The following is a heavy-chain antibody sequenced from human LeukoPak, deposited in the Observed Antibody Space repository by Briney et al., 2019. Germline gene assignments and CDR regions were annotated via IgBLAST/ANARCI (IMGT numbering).Heavy chain of an antibody. J-gene: IGHJ5*02. V-gene: IGHV1-46*01. CDR2: INPSAGTT. Sequence: ASVKVSCKASGGTFSSYAISWVRQAPGQGLEWMGIINPSAGTTTYAQKFQGRVTMTRDTSTSTVYMELSSLRSEDTAVYYCARDGDENSSSWFWFDPWGQGTLVTVSS. D-gene: IGHD6-13*01. CDR3: ARDGDENSSSWFWFDP. CDR1: GGTFSSYA.